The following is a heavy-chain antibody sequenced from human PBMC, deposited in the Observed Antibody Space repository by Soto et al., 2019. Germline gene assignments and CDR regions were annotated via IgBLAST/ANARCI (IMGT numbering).Heavy chain of an antibody. CDR1: GFTFSSYA. V-gene: IGHV3-23*01. Sequence: GGSLRLSCAASGFTFSSYAMSWVRQAPGKGLEWVSAISGSGGSTYYADSVKGRFTTSRDNSKNTLYLQMNSLRAEDTAVYYCAKVDSEAPWRYTGEALDYFDYWGQGTLVTVSS. CDR3: AKVDSEAPWRYTGEALDYFDY. J-gene: IGHJ4*02. CDR2: ISGSGGST. D-gene: IGHD3-10*01.